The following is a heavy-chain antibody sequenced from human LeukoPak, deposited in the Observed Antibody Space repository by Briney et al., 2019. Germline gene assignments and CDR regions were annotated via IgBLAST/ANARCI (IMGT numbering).Heavy chain of an antibody. CDR1: GYTLSDLA. Sequence: ASVKVSCKVSGYTLSDLAMHWVRQAPGKGLEWMGGLDPEDGEAIYAQPIQGRVTMTEDTSTDTAYMELSSLRSEDTAVYYCATRNFGDYGAFDIWGPGTMVTVSS. J-gene: IGHJ3*02. D-gene: IGHD4-17*01. CDR3: ATRNFGDYGAFDI. V-gene: IGHV1-24*01. CDR2: LDPEDGEA.